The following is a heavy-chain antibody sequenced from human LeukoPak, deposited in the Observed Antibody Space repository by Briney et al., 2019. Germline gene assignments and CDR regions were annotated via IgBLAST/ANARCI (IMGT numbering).Heavy chain of an antibody. D-gene: IGHD5-18*01. CDR2: IYYSGST. Sequence: VTPSETLSLTCTVSGCSISSYYWSWIRQPPGKGLEWIGYIYYSGSTNYNPSLKSRVTISVDTSKNQFSLKLSSVTAADTAVYYCARGARGYSYGWGQGTLVTVSS. CDR3: ARGARGYSYG. CDR1: GCSISSYY. V-gene: IGHV4-59*01. J-gene: IGHJ4*02.